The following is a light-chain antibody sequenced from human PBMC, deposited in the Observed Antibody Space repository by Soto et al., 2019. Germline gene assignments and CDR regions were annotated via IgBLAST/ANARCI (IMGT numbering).Light chain of an antibody. V-gene: IGKV3-11*01. J-gene: IGKJ1*01. CDR3: QQRSNWPRT. CDR1: QSVSSK. Sequence: EIMLTQSPATVALSPGERATLSCRASQSVSSKLAWYQQKPGQAPRLLIYGASSRATGIPARFSGSGSGTDFTLTISSLEPEDFAVYYCQQRSNWPRTFGQGTKVDIK. CDR2: GAS.